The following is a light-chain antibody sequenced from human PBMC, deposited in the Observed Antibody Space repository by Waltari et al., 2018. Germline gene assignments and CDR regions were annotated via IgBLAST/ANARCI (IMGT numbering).Light chain of an antibody. CDR3: QSYDSSLSGAWV. CDR2: GNN. Sequence: PGQRVTISCTGSSSNIGAGYDVHWFQQLPGTAPKLLIYGNNNRPSGVPDRFSGSKSGTSASLAISGLQAEDEADYHCQSYDSSLSGAWVFGGGTKLTVL. J-gene: IGLJ3*02. CDR1: SSNIGAGYD. V-gene: IGLV1-40*01.